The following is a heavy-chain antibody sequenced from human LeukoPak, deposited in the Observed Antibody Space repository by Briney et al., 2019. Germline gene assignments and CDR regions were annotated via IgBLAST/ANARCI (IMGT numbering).Heavy chain of an antibody. CDR3: ATEITMIVVVISDAFDI. CDR2: ISSSSSYI. Sequence: PGGSLRLSCAASGFTFSSYSMNWVRQAPGKGLEWVSSISSSSSYIYHADSVKGRFTISRDNSKNTLYLQMNSLRAEDTAVYYCATEITMIVVVISDAFDIWGQGTMVTVSS. J-gene: IGHJ3*02. V-gene: IGHV3-21*04. CDR1: GFTFSSYS. D-gene: IGHD3-22*01.